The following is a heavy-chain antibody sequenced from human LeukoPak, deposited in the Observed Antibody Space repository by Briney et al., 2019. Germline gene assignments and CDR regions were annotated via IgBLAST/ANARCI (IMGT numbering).Heavy chain of an antibody. V-gene: IGHV3-48*03. Sequence: HPGGPLRLTCAASGFTFSSYEMHWVRQAPGTGLERVSYITSSGSTMYYADSVKGRFTISRDNAKNSLYLQMSSLRAEDTAVYYCATLRPRRQLVEDHWVQGTLVTVSS. CDR3: ATLRPRRQLVEDH. CDR2: ITSSGSTM. CDR1: GFTFSSYE. D-gene: IGHD6-13*01. J-gene: IGHJ4*02.